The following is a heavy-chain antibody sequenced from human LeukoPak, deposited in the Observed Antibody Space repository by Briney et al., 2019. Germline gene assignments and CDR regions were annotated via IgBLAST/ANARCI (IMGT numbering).Heavy chain of an antibody. CDR1: GFTFSSYW. V-gene: IGHV3-7*01. CDR3: ARDSGVAGKIYNWFDP. Sequence: GGSLRLSWAAAGFTFSSYWMSWVRQAPGKGLEWVANIKQDGSEKYYVDSVKGRFTISGDNAKNSLYLQMNSLRAEDTAVYYCARDSGVAGKIYNWFDPWGQGTLVTVSS. J-gene: IGHJ5*02. CDR2: IKQDGSEK. D-gene: IGHD6-19*01.